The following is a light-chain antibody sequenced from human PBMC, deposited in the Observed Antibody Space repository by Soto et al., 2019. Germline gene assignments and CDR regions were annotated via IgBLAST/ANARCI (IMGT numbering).Light chain of an antibody. V-gene: IGLV4-60*03. J-gene: IGLJ2*01. CDR3: ETWDSNTPSVI. CDR1: SGHINYI. Sequence: QSVLTQSSSASASLGSSVRLTCTLSSGHINYIIAWHQQQPGKAPRYLMNLEGSGRSNKGSGVPDRFSGSSSGAARYLTISNLQSEDEADYYCETWDSNTPSVIFGGGTKVTVL. CDR2: LEGSGRS.